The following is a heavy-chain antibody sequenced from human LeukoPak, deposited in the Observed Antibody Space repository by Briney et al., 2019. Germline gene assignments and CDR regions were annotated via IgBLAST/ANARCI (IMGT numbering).Heavy chain of an antibody. J-gene: IGHJ4*02. Sequence: ASVKVSCKASGYTFTDYYIHWVRQAPGQGLEWMGWMNPNSGATDYAQKFQGRVTMTRDTSINTAYMELSRLRSDDTALYYCARVYGSGSYALHYWGQGTLVTVCS. CDR1: GYTFTDYY. CDR2: MNPNSGAT. CDR3: ARVYGSGSYALHY. V-gene: IGHV1-2*02. D-gene: IGHD3-10*01.